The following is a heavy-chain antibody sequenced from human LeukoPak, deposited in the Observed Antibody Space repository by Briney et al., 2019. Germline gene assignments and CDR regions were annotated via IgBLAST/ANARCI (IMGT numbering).Heavy chain of an antibody. J-gene: IGHJ4*02. Sequence: PGGSLRLSCAASGFTFSSYAMSWVRQAPGKGLEWDSAISGSGGSTYYADSVKGRFTISRDNSKNTLYLQMNSLRAEDTAVYYCAKWVCSSTSCYSFDYWGQGTLVTVSS. CDR3: AKWVCSSTSCYSFDY. V-gene: IGHV3-23*01. CDR1: GFTFSSYA. D-gene: IGHD2-2*02. CDR2: ISGSGGST.